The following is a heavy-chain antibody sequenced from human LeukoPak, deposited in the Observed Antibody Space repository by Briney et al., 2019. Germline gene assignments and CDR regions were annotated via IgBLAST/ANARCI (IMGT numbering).Heavy chain of an antibody. Sequence: SETLSLTCTVSGGSISSYYWSWIRQPPGKGLEWIGYIYYSGSTNYNPSLKSRVTISVDTSKNQFSLKLSSVTAADTAVYYCARGDYYYGSGSYYNVPADAFDIWAKGQWSPSLQ. CDR3: ARGDYYYGSGSYYNVPADAFDI. J-gene: IGHJ3*02. V-gene: IGHV4-59*08. CDR1: GGSISSYY. CDR2: IYYSGST. D-gene: IGHD3-10*01.